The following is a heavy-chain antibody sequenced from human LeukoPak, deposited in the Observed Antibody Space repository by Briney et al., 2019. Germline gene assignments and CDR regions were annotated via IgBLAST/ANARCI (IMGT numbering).Heavy chain of an antibody. V-gene: IGHV1-18*01. D-gene: IGHD5/OR15-5a*01. CDR1: GYTFTSYG. J-gene: IGHJ6*02. CDR3: ASGRLGVYETYYYYGMDV. CDR2: ISAYNGNT. Sequence: ASVKVSCKASGYTFTSYGISWVRQAPGQGLEWMGWISAYNGNTNYAQKLQGRVTMTTDTSTSTAYMELRSLRSDDTAVYYCASGRLGVYETYYYYGMDVWGQGTTVTVSS.